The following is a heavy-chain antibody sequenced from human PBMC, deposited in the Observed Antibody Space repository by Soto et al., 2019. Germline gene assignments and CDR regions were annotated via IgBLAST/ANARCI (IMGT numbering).Heavy chain of an antibody. V-gene: IGHV3-21*01. CDR3: ARSTSLGGMDV. Sequence: EVQLVESGGGLVMPGGSLRLSCIASGFSFSTYSMNWVRQAPGKGLEWVSSIRRSGDYTYYADSLKGRFTISRDNAKNSLSLQMISLGAEDTAVYYCARSTSLGGMDVWGQGTTGTVSS. CDR1: GFSFSTYS. CDR2: IRRSGDYT. D-gene: IGHD1-1*01. J-gene: IGHJ6*02.